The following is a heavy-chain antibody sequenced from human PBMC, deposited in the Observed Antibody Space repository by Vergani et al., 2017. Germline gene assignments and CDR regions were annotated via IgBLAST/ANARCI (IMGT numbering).Heavy chain of an antibody. CDR1: GFIFSDHY. CDR3: VRDQVTMLRGSDALDI. Sequence: VQLVESGGGLVKPGGSLRLSCAASGFIFSDHYMDWVRQAPGKGLEWVGRIRNKANDYTTQYAASVKGRFTISRDDSKSYLYLQMNSLQTEDTALYYCVRDQVTMLRGSDALDIWGQGTMVTVSS. D-gene: IGHD3-10*01. CDR2: IRNKANDYTT. J-gene: IGHJ3*02. V-gene: IGHV3-72*01.